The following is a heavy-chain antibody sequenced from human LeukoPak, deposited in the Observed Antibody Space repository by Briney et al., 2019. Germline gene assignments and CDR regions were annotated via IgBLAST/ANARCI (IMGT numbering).Heavy chain of an antibody. CDR2: IKSKTDGGTT. D-gene: IGHD2-2*02. J-gene: IGHJ4*02. Sequence: GGSLRLSCAASGFTFSSYAMSWVRQAPGKGLEWVGRIKSKTDGGTTDYAAPVKGRFTISRDDSKNTLYLQMNSLKTEDTAVYYCTTGSDIVVVPAAIDGDYWGQGTLVTVSS. CDR3: TTGSDIVVVPAAIDGDY. V-gene: IGHV3-15*01. CDR1: GFTFSSYA.